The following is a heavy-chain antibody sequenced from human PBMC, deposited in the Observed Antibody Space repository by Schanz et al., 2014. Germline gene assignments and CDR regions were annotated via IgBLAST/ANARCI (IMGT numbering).Heavy chain of an antibody. D-gene: IGHD3-10*01. V-gene: IGHV3-21*02. CDR2: ISSGSSYI. CDR3: AKDDVWASGSYYDY. J-gene: IGHJ4*02. Sequence: EVQLVESGGGLVKPGGSLRVSCAASGFTFSSYSISWVRQTPGKGLEWVSSISSGSSYIFYADSVKGRFTISRDDAKNSVYLQMNSLRAEDTAVYYCAKDDVWASGSYYDYWGQGTLVTVSS. CDR1: GFTFSSYS.